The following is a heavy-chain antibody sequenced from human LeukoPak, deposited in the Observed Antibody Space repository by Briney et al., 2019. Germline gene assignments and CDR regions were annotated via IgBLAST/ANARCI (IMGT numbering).Heavy chain of an antibody. D-gene: IGHD6-13*01. CDR3: ARGSPVAAAGTAYCHH. Sequence: ASVKVSCKASGYTFTDYYMHWVRQAPGQGLEWMGWINPKSGDTKYAQESQGWVTMTRDTSISTAYIELSRSRSDDTAMYYCARGSPVAAAGTAYCHHWGQGTLVTVSS. CDR2: INPKSGDT. V-gene: IGHV1-2*04. CDR1: GYTFTDYY. J-gene: IGHJ1*01.